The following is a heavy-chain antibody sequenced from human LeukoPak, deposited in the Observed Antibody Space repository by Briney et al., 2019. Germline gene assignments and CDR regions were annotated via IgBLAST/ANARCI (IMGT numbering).Heavy chain of an antibody. D-gene: IGHD3-22*01. CDR3: AAGDSSGYYYPRDAFDI. J-gene: IGHJ3*02. CDR2: IVVGSGNT. Sequence: TVKVSCKASGFTFTSSAMQWVRQTRGQRLEWIGWIVVGSGNTNYAQKFQERVTITRDMSTSTAYMELSSLRSEDTAVYYCAAGDSSGYYYPRDAFDIWGQGTMVTVSS. CDR1: GFTFTSSA. V-gene: IGHV1-58*02.